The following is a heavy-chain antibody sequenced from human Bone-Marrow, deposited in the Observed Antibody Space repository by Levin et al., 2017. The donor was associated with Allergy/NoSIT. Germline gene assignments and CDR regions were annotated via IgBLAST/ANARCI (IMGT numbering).Heavy chain of an antibody. D-gene: IGHD5-12*01. CDR1: GFTFSSYG. CDR3: ARDGNIVATMLGNYYYYYMDV. Sequence: PGGSLRLSCAASGFTFSSYGMHWVRQAPGKGLEWVAVIWYDGSNKYYADSVKGRFTISRDNSKNTLYLQMNSLRAEDTAVYYCARDGNIVATMLGNYYYYYMDVWGKGTTVTVSS. CDR2: IWYDGSNK. V-gene: IGHV3-33*01. J-gene: IGHJ6*03.